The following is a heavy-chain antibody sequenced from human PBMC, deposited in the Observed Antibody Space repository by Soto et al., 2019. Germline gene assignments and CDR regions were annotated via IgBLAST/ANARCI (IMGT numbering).Heavy chain of an antibody. CDR3: ARAGSVPTYYYDSSGYPFDY. Sequence: GESLKISCAASGFTFSSYAMHWVRQAPGKGLEWVAVISYDGSNKYYADSVKGRFTISRDNSKNTLYLQMNSLRAEDTAVYYCARAGSVPTYYYDSSGYPFDYWGQGTLVTVSS. V-gene: IGHV3-30-3*01. J-gene: IGHJ4*02. CDR1: GFTFSSYA. CDR2: ISYDGSNK. D-gene: IGHD3-22*01.